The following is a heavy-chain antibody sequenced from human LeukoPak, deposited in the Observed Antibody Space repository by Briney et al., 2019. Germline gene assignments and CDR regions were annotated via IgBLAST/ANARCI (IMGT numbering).Heavy chain of an antibody. V-gene: IGHV3-66*02. CDR1: GFIVISYA. CDR3: ARDRAEGKTWVEFNP. CDR2: IYSDGVT. J-gene: IGHJ5*02. Sequence: GGSLRLSCAASGFIVISYAMSWVGQAPGKGLAWVSLIYSDGVTQYADSVKGRFTISRDNSKNTLYLQMNSLRDEDTDVYFCARDRAEGKTWVEFNPWGQGTLVNVSS.